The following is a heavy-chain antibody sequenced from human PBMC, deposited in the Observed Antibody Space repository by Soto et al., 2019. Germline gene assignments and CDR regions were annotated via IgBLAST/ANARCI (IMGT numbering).Heavy chain of an antibody. CDR2: VSGSGSST. J-gene: IGHJ4*01. CDR3: AKRLEISTSYFFDS. CDR1: GFTFGNYG. Sequence: EVQLLESGGGLVQPGGSLRLSCAASGFTFGNYGMVWVRQAPGKGLEWVQGVSGSGSSTYYTDYVKGRLTIPRDNSKNTVYLQMDSLRAEDTAIYYCAKRLEISTSYFFDSWGNGTLVTVSS. D-gene: IGHD1-1*01. V-gene: IGHV3-23*01.